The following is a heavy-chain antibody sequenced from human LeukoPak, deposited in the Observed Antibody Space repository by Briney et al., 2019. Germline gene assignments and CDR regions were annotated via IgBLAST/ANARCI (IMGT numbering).Heavy chain of an antibody. CDR2: ISGSGGST. Sequence: GGSLRLSCAASAFTFRSYAMIWVRQAPGKGLEWVSGISGSGGSTYYSDSAKGRFTISRDNSNNTLYLQMNSLRAEDTAVYYCTKGAASRGYTYVANWGQGTLVTVSS. J-gene: IGHJ4*02. CDR1: AFTFRSYA. CDR3: TKGAASRGYTYVAN. D-gene: IGHD5-18*01. V-gene: IGHV3-23*01.